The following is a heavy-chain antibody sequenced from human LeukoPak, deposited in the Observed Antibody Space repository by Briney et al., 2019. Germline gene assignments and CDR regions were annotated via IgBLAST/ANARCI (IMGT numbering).Heavy chain of an antibody. CDR1: GLSITSYS. D-gene: IGHD3-22*01. CDR2: ISSRSTTI. J-gene: IGHJ4*02. V-gene: IGHV3-48*01. Sequence: GGSLRLSCAASGLSITSYSMNWVRQAPGKGLEWVSHISSRSTTIEYADSVKGRFTISRDNSKNTLYLQMNSLRAEDTAVYYCAKDQAPNYYDSSGYWPFDYWGQGTLVTVSS. CDR3: AKDQAPNYYDSSGYWPFDY.